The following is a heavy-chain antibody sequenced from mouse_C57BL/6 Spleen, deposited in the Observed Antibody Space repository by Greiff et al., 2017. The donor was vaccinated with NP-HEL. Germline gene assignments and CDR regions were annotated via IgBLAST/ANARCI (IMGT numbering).Heavy chain of an antibody. D-gene: IGHD1-1*01. V-gene: IGHV5-4*01. J-gene: IGHJ2*01. Sequence: EVKLVESGGGLVKPGGSLKLSCAASGFTFSSYAMSWVRQTPEQRLEWVATISDGGSYTYYPDNVKGRFTISRDNAKNNLYLQMSHLKSEDTAMYYCARDGSSLPYYFDYWGQGTTLTVSS. CDR3: ARDGSSLPYYFDY. CDR2: ISDGGSYT. CDR1: GFTFSSYA.